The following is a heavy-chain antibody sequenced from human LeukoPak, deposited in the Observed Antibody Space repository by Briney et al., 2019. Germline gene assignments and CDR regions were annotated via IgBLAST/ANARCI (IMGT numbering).Heavy chain of an antibody. Sequence: GESLQISCKGSGYSFTSYWIGWVRQMPGKGLEWMGIIYPGDSDTRYSPSFQGQVTISADKSISTAYLQRSSLKASDTAMYYCARRHCSGGSCYSGFDYWGQGTLVTVSS. CDR2: IYPGDSDT. V-gene: IGHV5-51*01. CDR1: GYSFTSYW. D-gene: IGHD2-15*01. CDR3: ARRHCSGGSCYSGFDY. J-gene: IGHJ4*02.